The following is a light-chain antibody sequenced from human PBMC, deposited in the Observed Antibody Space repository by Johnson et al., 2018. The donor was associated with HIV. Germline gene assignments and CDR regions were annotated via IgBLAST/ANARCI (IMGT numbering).Light chain of an antibody. CDR3: GTWDNSLSAFYV. V-gene: IGLV1-51*01. Sequence: QSVLTQPPSVSAAPGQKVTISCSGSSSNIGNNYVSWYQQLPGTAPKLLIYDNNKRPSGIPDRFSGSKSGTSATLGITGLQTGGEADYYCGTWDNSLSAFYVFGTGTKVTVL. CDR1: SSNIGNNY. CDR2: DNN. J-gene: IGLJ1*01.